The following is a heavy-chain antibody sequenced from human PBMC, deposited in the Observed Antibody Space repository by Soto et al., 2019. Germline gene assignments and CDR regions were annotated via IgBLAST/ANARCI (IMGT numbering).Heavy chain of an antibody. V-gene: IGHV4-39*01. D-gene: IGHD3-10*01. Sequence: ELLSLTVSVSGECISNSGNSWGWIRRPPGKGLEWIGTMDYSGDTSYNPSLRSRVTISADTSKNQFSLRLSSVSVADTAVYYCARLPPLYASESSRFDIWGQGALVTVSS. CDR3: ARLPPLYASESSRFDI. J-gene: IGHJ4*02. CDR2: MDYSGDT. CDR1: GECISNSGNS.